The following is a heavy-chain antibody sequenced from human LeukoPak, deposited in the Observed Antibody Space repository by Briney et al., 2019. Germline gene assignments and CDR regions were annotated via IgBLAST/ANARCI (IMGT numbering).Heavy chain of an antibody. Sequence: ASVKVSCKASGYTFTGYYMHWVRQAPGQGLEWMGWISPNSGGTNYAQKFQGRVTMTRDTSISTAYMELSRLRSDDTAVYYCARGITSEGDYVIYYFDYWGQGTLVTVSS. D-gene: IGHD4-17*01. J-gene: IGHJ4*02. CDR1: GYTFTGYY. V-gene: IGHV1-2*02. CDR2: ISPNSGGT. CDR3: ARGITSEGDYVIYYFDY.